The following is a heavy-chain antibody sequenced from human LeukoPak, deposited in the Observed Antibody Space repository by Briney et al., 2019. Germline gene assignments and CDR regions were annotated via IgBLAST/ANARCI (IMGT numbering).Heavy chain of an antibody. D-gene: IGHD3-16*02. V-gene: IGHV3-23*01. Sequence: GGSLKLSCAASGFTFSGSAMHWVRQAPGEGLEWVSLISYSGANSYYTDSVRGQFTISRDNSKDTLFLQMNSLRAEDTAIYYCARDMQLSTWGLGTMVTVSS. CDR2: ISYSGANS. CDR1: GFTFSGSA. J-gene: IGHJ3*01. CDR3: ARDMQLST.